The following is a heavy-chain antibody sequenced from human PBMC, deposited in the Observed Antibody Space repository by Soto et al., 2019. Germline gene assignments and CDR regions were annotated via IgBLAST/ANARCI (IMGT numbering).Heavy chain of an antibody. Sequence: QVQLVESGGGVVQPGRSLRLSCVGSGFVFSDFGMNWVRQAPGKGLEWVAVISFDGKKKYYADSVKGRFSISRDNSKNTVSLQINSLGAEDTAVYYCAKNPRMIVAVIDAFDNWGQGTMVTVSS. CDR3: AKNPRMIVAVIDAFDN. V-gene: IGHV3-30*18. CDR1: GFVFSDFG. J-gene: IGHJ3*02. D-gene: IGHD3-22*01. CDR2: ISFDGKKK.